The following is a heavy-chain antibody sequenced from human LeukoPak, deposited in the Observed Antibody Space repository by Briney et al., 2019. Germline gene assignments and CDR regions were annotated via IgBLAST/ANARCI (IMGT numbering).Heavy chain of an antibody. CDR2: IGGSGGST. CDR3: AREGATTAFDY. J-gene: IGHJ4*02. D-gene: IGHD1-26*01. CDR1: GFTLSTYA. Sequence: GGTLRLSCAASGFTLSTYAMSWVRQAPGKGLEWVSAIGGSGGSTYYADSVKGRFTISRDDSKNTLYLQMNSLRAEDTAVYYCAREGATTAFDYWGQGTLVTVSS. V-gene: IGHV3-23*01.